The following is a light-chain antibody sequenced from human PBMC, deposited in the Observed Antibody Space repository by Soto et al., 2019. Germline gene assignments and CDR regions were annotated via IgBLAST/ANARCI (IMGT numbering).Light chain of an antibody. CDR2: EAS. J-gene: IGKJ4*01. V-gene: IGKV1-5*03. Sequence: IQMTQSPSTLSASVGDRVTITCRASQKINTWVAWYQQRPGKAPKLLIYEASSLEPGVPSRFGGSGSGTDFTLTISSLPPDDFATYYCQQYEIYPLTFGGGTQVA. CDR3: QQYEIYPLT. CDR1: QKINTW.